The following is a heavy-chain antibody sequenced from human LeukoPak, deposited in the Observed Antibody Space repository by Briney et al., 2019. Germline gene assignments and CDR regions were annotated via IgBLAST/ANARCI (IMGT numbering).Heavy chain of an antibody. Sequence: GGSLRLSCAASGFTFGNYWMSWVRQAPGKGLEWVANIKEDGSVKYYVDSVKGRFTISRDNARNSLYLQLNSLRAEDTAVYYCARDKLGYCRSSSCSGSHFDYWGQGTLVTVSS. CDR1: GFTFGNYW. V-gene: IGHV3-7*03. CDR2: IKEDGSVK. CDR3: ARDKLGYCRSSSCSGSHFDY. D-gene: IGHD2-15*01. J-gene: IGHJ4*02.